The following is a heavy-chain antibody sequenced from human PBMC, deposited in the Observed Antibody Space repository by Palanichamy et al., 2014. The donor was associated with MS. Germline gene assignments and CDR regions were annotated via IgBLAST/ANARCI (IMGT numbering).Heavy chain of an antibody. CDR1: GFTVSSSY. D-gene: IGHD5-24*01. V-gene: IGHV3-53*01. CDR3: ARARGDGYKFRGYYFDY. Sequence: EVQLVESGGGLIQPGGSLRLSCAASGFTVSSSYTSWVRQTPGKGLEWVSIIYSGGTTYYADSMKGRFTSSRDSSQNTLYLQVSSLRAEDTAVYCCARARGDGYKFRGYYFDYWGQGTLVTVSS. J-gene: IGHJ4*02. CDR2: IYSGGTT.